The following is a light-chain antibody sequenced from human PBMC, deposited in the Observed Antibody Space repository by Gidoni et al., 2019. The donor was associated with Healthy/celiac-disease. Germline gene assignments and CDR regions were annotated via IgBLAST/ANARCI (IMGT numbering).Light chain of an antibody. Sequence: EIVLTQSPGTLSLSPGERATLSCRARQSVSSYLAWYQQKPGQAPRLLIYAASNRATGIPDRFSGSVAVTDFTLTISRLDPEDFAVYYFQQYLSFWTFGQGTKVEIQ. J-gene: IGKJ1*01. CDR1: QSVSSY. CDR2: AAS. CDR3: QQYLSFWT. V-gene: IGKV3-20*01.